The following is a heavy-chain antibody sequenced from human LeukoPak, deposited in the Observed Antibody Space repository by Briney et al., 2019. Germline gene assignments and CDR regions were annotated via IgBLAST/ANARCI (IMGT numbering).Heavy chain of an antibody. CDR2: IYYGGTT. D-gene: IGHD3-22*01. CDR1: GGSIRSSGYF. Sequence: SETLSLTCSVSGGSIRSSGYFWGWIRQPPGKALEWLGSIYYGGTTYCNPSLKSRVTISVDTSKKQFSLKLSSVTAADTAFYYCARQRDYYDSSGQSDFDSWGQGALVTVSS. J-gene: IGHJ4*02. V-gene: IGHV4-39*01. CDR3: ARQRDYYDSSGQSDFDS.